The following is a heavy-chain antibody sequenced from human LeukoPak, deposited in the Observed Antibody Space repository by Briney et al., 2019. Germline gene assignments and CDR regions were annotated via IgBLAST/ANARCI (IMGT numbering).Heavy chain of an antibody. V-gene: IGHV1-2*06. D-gene: IGHD5-12*01. J-gene: IGHJ4*02. CDR3: AREVVATIFSGTKPYYFDY. CDR1: GYTFTGYY. CDR2: INPNSGGT. Sequence: GASVKVSCKASGYTFTGYYMHWVRQAPGQGLEWMGRINPNSGGTNYAQKFQGRVTMTRDTSISTAYMELSRLRSDDTAVYYCAREVVATIFSGTKPYYFDYWGQGTLVTVSS.